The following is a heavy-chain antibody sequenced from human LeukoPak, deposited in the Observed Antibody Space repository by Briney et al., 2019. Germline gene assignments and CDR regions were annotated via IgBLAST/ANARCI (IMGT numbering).Heavy chain of an antibody. J-gene: IGHJ4*02. V-gene: IGHV1-2*02. CDR3: ATVRDTAMVFDY. D-gene: IGHD5-18*01. CDR1: GYTFTSYY. CDR2: INPNSGGT. Sequence: GASVKVSCKASGYTFTSYYMHWVRQAPGQGLEWMGWINPNSGGTNYAQKFQGRVTMTRDTSISTAYMELSRLRSDDTAVYYCATVRDTAMVFDYWGQGTLVTVSS.